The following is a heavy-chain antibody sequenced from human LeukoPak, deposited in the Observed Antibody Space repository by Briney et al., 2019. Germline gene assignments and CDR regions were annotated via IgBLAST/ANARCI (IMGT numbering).Heavy chain of an antibody. J-gene: IGHJ5*02. D-gene: IGHD5-18*01. CDR2: IYHSGST. Sequence: SETLSLTCAVYGGSFSGYYWSWIRQPPGKGLEWIGYIYHSGSTYYNPSLKSRVTISVDRSKNQFSLKLSSVTAADTAVYYCARAVRYSYGRRWLDPWGQGTLVTVSS. CDR1: GGSFSGYY. CDR3: ARAVRYSYGRRWLDP. V-gene: IGHV4-30-2*01.